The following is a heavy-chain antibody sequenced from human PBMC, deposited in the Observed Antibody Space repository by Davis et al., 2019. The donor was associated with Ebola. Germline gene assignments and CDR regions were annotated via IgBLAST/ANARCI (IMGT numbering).Heavy chain of an antibody. Sequence: PAGSLRLSCAAFRFTFTTYGMHWVRQAPGKGLEWVALISESGSNEYYGDSVKGRFTISRDNSKNTLFLQMDSLRPEDTAVYYCAKDRSDTYSDYGMDVWGQGTTVTVSS. J-gene: IGHJ6*02. CDR1: RFTFTTYG. D-gene: IGHD2-21*02. V-gene: IGHV3-30*18. CDR3: AKDRSDTYSDYGMDV. CDR2: ISESGSNE.